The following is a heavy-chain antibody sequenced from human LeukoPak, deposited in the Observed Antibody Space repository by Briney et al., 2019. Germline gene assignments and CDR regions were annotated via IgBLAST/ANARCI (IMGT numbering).Heavy chain of an antibody. CDR1: GGSFSGYY. D-gene: IGHD4-11*01. CDR3: ARYPYSNYYYYMDV. Sequence: SETLSLTCAVYGGSFSGYYWSWIRQPPGKGLEWIGEINHSGSTYYNPSLKSRVTISVDTSKNQFSLKLSSVTAADTAVYYCARYPYSNYYYYMDVWGKGTTVTVSS. CDR2: INHSGST. J-gene: IGHJ6*03. V-gene: IGHV4-34*01.